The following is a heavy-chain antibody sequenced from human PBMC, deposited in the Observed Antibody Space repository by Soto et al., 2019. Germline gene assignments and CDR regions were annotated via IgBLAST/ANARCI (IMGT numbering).Heavy chain of an antibody. V-gene: IGHV1-69*13. CDR1: GGTFSSYA. J-gene: IGHJ6*02. Sequence: SVKVSCKASGGTFSSYAISWVRQAPGQGLEWMGGIIPIFGTANYAQKFQGRVTITADESTSTAYMELSSLRSEDTAVYYCARGLTIFGVVIITVGYYYYGLDVWGQGTTVTVSS. D-gene: IGHD3-3*01. CDR2: IIPIFGTA. CDR3: ARGLTIFGVVIITVGYYYYGLDV.